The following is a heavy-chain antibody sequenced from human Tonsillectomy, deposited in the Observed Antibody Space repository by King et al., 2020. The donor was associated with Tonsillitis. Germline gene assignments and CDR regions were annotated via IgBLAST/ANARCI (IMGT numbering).Heavy chain of an antibody. V-gene: IGHV1-2*02. D-gene: IGHD2-15*01. CDR3: ARVKPHSAHYGMDV. Sequence: EQLVQSGAEVKKPGASVKVSCKASGYTFTGYYMHWVRQAPGQGLEWMGWINPNSGGTNYAQKFQGRVTMTRATSISTAYMELSRLRSDDTAVYYCARVKPHSAHYGMDVWGQGTTVTVSS. CDR1: GYTFTGYY. J-gene: IGHJ6*02. CDR2: INPNSGGT.